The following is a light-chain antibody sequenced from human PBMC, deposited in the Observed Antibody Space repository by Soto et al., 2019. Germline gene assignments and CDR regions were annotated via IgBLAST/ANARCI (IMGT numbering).Light chain of an antibody. CDR1: SSNIGSNY. J-gene: IGLJ3*02. CDR2: TND. V-gene: IGLV1-47*02. Sequence: QSVLTQPPSASGTPGQRVTISCSGSSSNIGSNYVYWYQQLPGTAPKLLIYTNDQRPSGVPDRFSGSKSGTSASLAISGLRSEDEADSYCAAWDDSLRGWVFGGGTKLTVL. CDR3: AAWDDSLRGWV.